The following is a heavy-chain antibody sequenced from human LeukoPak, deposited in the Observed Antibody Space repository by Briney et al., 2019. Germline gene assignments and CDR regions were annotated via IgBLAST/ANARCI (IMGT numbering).Heavy chain of an antibody. V-gene: IGHV3-21*04. CDR2: ISSSSSYI. J-gene: IGHJ4*02. Sequence: PGGSLRLSCAASGFTFSSYSMNWVRQAPGKGLEWVSSISSSSSYIYYADSVKGRFTISRDNSKNTLYLQMNSLRAEDTAVYYCAKGPLPQQLVASHYYWGQGTLVTVSS. D-gene: IGHD6-13*01. CDR1: GFTFSSYS. CDR3: AKGPLPQQLVASHYY.